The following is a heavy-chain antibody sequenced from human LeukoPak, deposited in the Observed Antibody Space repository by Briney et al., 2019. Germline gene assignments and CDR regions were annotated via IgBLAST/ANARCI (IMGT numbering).Heavy chain of an antibody. J-gene: IGHJ4*02. D-gene: IGHD3-16*01. CDR2: NNPSGGST. CDR3: ARDASYDYSFDY. CDR1: GYTLTSYY. V-gene: IGHV1-46*01. Sequence: ASVKVSCKASGYTLTSYYMHWVRQAPGQGLEWMGINNPSGGSTSYARKVEGRVTKTRDMSTRTPYMELSSLRSEDTAVYYGARDASYDYSFDYWGQGTLVTVSS.